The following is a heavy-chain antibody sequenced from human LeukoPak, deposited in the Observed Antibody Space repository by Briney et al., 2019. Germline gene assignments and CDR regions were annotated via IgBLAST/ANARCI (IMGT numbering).Heavy chain of an antibody. CDR1: GFTFSNYG. V-gene: IGHV3-30*18. CDR2: ISDDGRTK. Sequence: GGSLRLSCAASGFTFSNYGMHWVRQAPGKGLEWVAVISDDGRTKYYADSVKGRFTISRDNSKKTLYMEMNSLNSEDTAVYYCAKSYSYYHVDDWGKGTSVTVSS. J-gene: IGHJ6*03. CDR3: AKSYSYYHVDD.